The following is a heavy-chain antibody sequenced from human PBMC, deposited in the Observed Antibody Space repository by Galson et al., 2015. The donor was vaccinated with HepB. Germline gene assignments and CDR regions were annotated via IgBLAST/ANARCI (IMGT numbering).Heavy chain of an antibody. Sequence: SLRLSCAASGFSFSTYGMSWVRQAPGKGLEWVSGISGSGGYTKYADSVKGRFTISRDNSKNTLYLQMNSLRAEDTAVYYCAKDLIAVAGTGRYFDSWGQGTLVTVSS. V-gene: IGHV3-23*01. CDR3: AKDLIAVAGTGRYFDS. J-gene: IGHJ4*02. CDR2: ISGSGGYT. D-gene: IGHD6-19*01. CDR1: GFSFSTYG.